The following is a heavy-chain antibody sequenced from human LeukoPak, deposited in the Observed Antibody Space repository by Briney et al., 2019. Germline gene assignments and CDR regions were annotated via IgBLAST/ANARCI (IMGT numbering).Heavy chain of an antibody. J-gene: IGHJ4*02. V-gene: IGHV4-39*01. CDR1: GGSISSSSYY. CDR2: IYYSGST. D-gene: IGHD3-3*01. CDR3: ARLSLFGVVIIGFDY. Sequence: PSETLSLTCTVSGGSISSSSYYWGWIRQPPGKGLELIGSIYYSGSTYYNPSLKSRVTISVDTSKNQFSLKLSSVTAADTAVYYCARLSLFGVVIIGFDYWGQGTLVTVSS.